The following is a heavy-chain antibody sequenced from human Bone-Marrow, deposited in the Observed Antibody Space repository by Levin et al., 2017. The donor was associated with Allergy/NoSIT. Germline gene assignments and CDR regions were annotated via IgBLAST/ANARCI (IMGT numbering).Heavy chain of an antibody. CDR3: ATYYASGSYYGALDY. V-gene: IGHV4-59*08. D-gene: IGHD3-10*01. CDR1: GGSISNYY. J-gene: IGHJ4*02. CDR2: FYFGVST. Sequence: SETLSLTCTISGGSISNYYWTWIRQPPGKGLEWVGYFYFGVSTNYNPSLKSRVTISADTSKNQFSLKLTSVTAADTAGYYCATYYASGSYYGALDYWGQGTLVTVSS.